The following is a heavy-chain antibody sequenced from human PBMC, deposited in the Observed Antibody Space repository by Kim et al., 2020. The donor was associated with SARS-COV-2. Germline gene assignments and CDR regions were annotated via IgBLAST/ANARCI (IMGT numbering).Heavy chain of an antibody. CDR1: GGTFSSYA. D-gene: IGHD3-22*01. J-gene: IGHJ4*02. CDR2: IIPIFGTA. V-gene: IGHV1-69*13. Sequence: SVKVSCKASGGTFSSYAISWVRQAPGQGLEWMGGIIPIFGTANYAQKFQGRVTITADESTSTAYMELSSLRSEDTAVYYCASPPHGNYDSSGYYFDYWGQGTLVTVSS. CDR3: ASPPHGNYDSSGYYFDY.